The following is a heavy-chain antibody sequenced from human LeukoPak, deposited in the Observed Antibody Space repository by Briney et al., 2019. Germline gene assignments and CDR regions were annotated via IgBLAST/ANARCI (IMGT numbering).Heavy chain of an antibody. V-gene: IGHV3-9*01. CDR2: ISWNSGSI. CDR1: GFTFENFA. J-gene: IGHJ3*02. Sequence: SLRLACTASGFTFENFAMHWVRQLSGRGLEWVSGISWNSGSIGYADSVKGRFTISRDNAKNSLYLQMNSLRAEDTALYYCARGHYDSSGYYVRGSAFNIWGQGTMVTVSS. CDR3: ARGHYDSSGYYVRGSAFNI. D-gene: IGHD3-22*01.